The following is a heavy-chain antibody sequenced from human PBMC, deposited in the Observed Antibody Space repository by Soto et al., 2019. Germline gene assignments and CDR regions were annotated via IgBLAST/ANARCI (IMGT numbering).Heavy chain of an antibody. CDR1: GGTLSSYA. CDR3: AREHSEYYYDSSGYSLGAFDI. CDR2: IIPIFGTA. Sequence: SVKVSCKASGGTLSSYAISWLRQAPGQGLEWMGGIIPIFGTANYAQKFQGRVTITADKSTSTAYMELSSLRSEDTAVYYCAREHSEYYYDSSGYSLGAFDIWGQGTIVTVSS. D-gene: IGHD3-22*01. V-gene: IGHV1-69*06. J-gene: IGHJ3*02.